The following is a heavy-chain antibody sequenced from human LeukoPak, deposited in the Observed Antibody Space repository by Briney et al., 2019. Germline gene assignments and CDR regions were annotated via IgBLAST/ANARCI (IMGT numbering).Heavy chain of an antibody. CDR1: GGSVSDYY. V-gene: IGHV4-59*02. CDR3: ARGVGATGYFDY. D-gene: IGHD1-26*01. J-gene: IGHJ4*02. Sequence: SETLSLTCTVSGGSVSDYYWSWIRQSPGKGLEWIGYIYYTGTSYNPSLKSRVTISADTSKNQFSLNLSSVTAADTAVYYCARGVGATGYFDYWGQGTLVTVSS. CDR2: IYYTGT.